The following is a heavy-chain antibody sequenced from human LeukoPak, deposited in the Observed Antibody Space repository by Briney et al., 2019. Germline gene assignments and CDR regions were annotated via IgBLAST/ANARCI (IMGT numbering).Heavy chain of an antibody. V-gene: IGHV3-30-3*01. D-gene: IGHD3-10*01. CDR1: GFTFSSYA. J-gene: IGHJ3*02. CDR3: ARDIGTGSTMVRGVIRGAFDI. CDR2: ISYDGSNK. Sequence: GGSLRLSCAASGFTFSSYAMHWVRQAPGKGLEWVAVISYDGSNKYYADSVKGRFTISRDNSKNTLYLQMNSLRAEDTAVYYCARDIGTGSTMVRGVIRGAFDIWGQGTMVTVSS.